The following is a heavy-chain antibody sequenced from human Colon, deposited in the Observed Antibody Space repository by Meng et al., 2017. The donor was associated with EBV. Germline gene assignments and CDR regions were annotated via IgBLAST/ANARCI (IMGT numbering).Heavy chain of an antibody. Sequence: QWQLQEWCAGLLKPSETLPRSCAVYGGSFRDYYWTWIRHPPGKGLEWIGEIAHRGNTKYNPSLKSRAMFSVDTSKKQFSLKVSSVTAEDSAVYYCARRGPSGNFSHWSQGALVTVSS. J-gene: IGHJ4*02. V-gene: IGHV4-34*01. CDR2: IAHRGNT. D-gene: IGHD3-10*01. CDR3: ARRGPSGNFSH. CDR1: GGSFRDYY.